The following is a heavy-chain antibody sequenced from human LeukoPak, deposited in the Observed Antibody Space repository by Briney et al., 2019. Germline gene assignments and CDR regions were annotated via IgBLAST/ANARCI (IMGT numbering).Heavy chain of an antibody. J-gene: IGHJ1*01. D-gene: IGHD3-22*01. CDR3: ARHYYDSSGYGDFQC. Sequence: GESLKISCKASGYGFTSYCSGWVRQMPGKGLEWMGMIHPGDSDTRYSPSFEGQVTISADESITTAYLQWSSLRASDAAVYYCARHYYDSSGYGDFQCWGQGTLVTV. V-gene: IGHV5-51*01. CDR1: GYGFTSYC. CDR2: IHPGDSDT.